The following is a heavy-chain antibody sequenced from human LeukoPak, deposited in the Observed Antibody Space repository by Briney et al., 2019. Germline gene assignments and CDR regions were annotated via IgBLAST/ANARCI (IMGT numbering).Heavy chain of an antibody. CDR2: IYTSGST. V-gene: IGHV4-61*02. D-gene: IGHD6-13*01. Sequence: SETLSLTCTVSGGSISSGSYYWSWMRQPAGKGLEWIGRIYTSGSTNYNPSLKSRVTISVDTSKNQFSLKLSSVTAADTAVYYCARGVAAAGFDYWGQGTLVTATS. J-gene: IGHJ4*02. CDR3: ARGVAAAGFDY. CDR1: GGSISSGSYY.